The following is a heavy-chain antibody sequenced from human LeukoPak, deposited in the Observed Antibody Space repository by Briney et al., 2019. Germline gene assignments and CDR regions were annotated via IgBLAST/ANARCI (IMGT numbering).Heavy chain of an antibody. CDR2: IYPGDSDT. V-gene: IGHV5-51*01. J-gene: IGHJ4*02. Sequence: LKISXXGXGXSXTSYWIGWVRQMPGKGLEWMGIIYPGDSDTRYSPSFQGQVTISADKSISTAYLQWSSLKASDTAMYYCARRSGSSTPSDYWGQGTLVTVSS. D-gene: IGHD6-6*01. CDR1: GXSXTSYW. CDR3: ARRSGSSTPSDY.